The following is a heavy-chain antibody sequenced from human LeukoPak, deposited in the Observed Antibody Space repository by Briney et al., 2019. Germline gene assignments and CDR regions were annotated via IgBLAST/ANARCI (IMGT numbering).Heavy chain of an antibody. CDR2: IYYSGST. CDR3: ARLRTTVTTVDY. Sequence: PSQTLSLTCTVSGGSISSGGYYWSWLRQHPGKGLEWMGYIYYSGSTYYNPSLKSRVTISVDTSKNQFSLKLSSVTAADTAVYYCARLRTTVTTVDYWGQGTLVTVSS. V-gene: IGHV4-31*03. D-gene: IGHD4-11*01. J-gene: IGHJ4*02. CDR1: GGSISSGGYY.